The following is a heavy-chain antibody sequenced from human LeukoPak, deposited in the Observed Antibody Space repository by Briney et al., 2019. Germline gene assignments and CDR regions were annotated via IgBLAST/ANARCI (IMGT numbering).Heavy chain of an antibody. CDR1: GGSFSGYY. Sequence: PSETLSLTCAVYGGSFSGYYWSWIRQPPGKGLEWIGEINHSGSTNYNPSLKSRVTISVDTSKNQFSLKLSSVTAADTAVYYCARRQIYFDHWGQGTLVTVSS. J-gene: IGHJ4*02. CDR2: INHSGST. CDR3: ARRQIYFDH. V-gene: IGHV4-34*01.